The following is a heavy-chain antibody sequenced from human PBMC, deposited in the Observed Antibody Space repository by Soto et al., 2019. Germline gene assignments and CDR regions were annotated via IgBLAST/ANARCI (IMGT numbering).Heavy chain of an antibody. Sequence: QLQLQESGPGLVKPSETLSLTCTVSGGSISSSSYYWGWIRQPPGKGLEWIGSIYYSGSTYYNPSLKCRVTISVDTSKNPFSLQLSSVTAADTAVYYCAKGGSGSYSNAFAIWGQGTMVTVSS. CDR1: GGSISSSSYY. J-gene: IGHJ3*02. D-gene: IGHD3-10*01. CDR3: AKGGSGSYSNAFAI. CDR2: IYYSGST. V-gene: IGHV4-39*01.